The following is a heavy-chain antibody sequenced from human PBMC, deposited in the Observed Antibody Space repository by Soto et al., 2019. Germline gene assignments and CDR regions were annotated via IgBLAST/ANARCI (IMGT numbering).Heavy chain of an antibody. J-gene: IGHJ4*02. D-gene: IGHD2-21*02. CDR2: INPSGGST. Sequence: QVQLVQSGAEVKKPGASVKVSCKASGYTFTSYYMHWVRQAPGQGLEWMGIINPSGGSTSYAQKLQGRVTMTRDTSTSTVYMELSSLRSEDTAVYYCARALRVFCGGDCYSFVYWGQGTLVTVSS. V-gene: IGHV1-46*04. CDR1: GYTFTSYY. CDR3: ARALRVFCGGDCYSFVY.